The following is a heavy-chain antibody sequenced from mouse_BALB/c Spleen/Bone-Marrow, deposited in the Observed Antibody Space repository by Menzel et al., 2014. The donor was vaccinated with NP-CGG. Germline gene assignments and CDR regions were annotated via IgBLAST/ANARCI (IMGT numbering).Heavy chain of an antibody. J-gene: IGHJ2*01. V-gene: IGHV14-3*02. CDR2: IDPANGNA. CDR3: AIYFYFDY. Sequence: VQLKQSGAELVKPGASVRLSCTASGVNIKDTYMHWVKQRPDQGLEWIGRIDPANGNAKHDPKFQGKAAITADTSSNTTYPQLSSLTSEDTAVYYCAIYFYFDYWGQGTTLTVSS. CDR1: GVNIKDTY. D-gene: IGHD2-3*01.